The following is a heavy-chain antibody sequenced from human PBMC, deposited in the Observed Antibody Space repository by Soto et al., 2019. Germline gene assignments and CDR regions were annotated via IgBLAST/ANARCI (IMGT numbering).Heavy chain of an antibody. CDR1: GFTFSSYA. D-gene: IGHD3-16*02. J-gene: IGHJ4*02. V-gene: IGHV3-66*01. Sequence: PGGSLRLSCAASGFTFSSYAMHWVRQAPGKGLEWVSVIYSGGSTYYADSVKGRFTISRDNSKNTLYLQMNSLRAEDTAVYYCARGPPTLMITFGGVIVTEYYFDYWGQGTLVTVSS. CDR2: IYSGGST. CDR3: ARGPPTLMITFGGVIVTEYYFDY.